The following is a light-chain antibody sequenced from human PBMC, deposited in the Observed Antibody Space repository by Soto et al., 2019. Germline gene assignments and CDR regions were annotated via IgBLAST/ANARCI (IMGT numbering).Light chain of an antibody. CDR2: AAS. J-gene: IGKJ4*01. CDR1: QGIRND. CDR3: LQDYAYPLT. Sequence: AIQMTQFPSSLSASVGDRVTITCRASQGIRNDLGWYQQKPGKAPKLLISAASTLQSGVPSRFSGSGFGTDFTLTISSLQPEDFATYYCLQDYAYPLTFGGGTKVEIK. V-gene: IGKV1-6*01.